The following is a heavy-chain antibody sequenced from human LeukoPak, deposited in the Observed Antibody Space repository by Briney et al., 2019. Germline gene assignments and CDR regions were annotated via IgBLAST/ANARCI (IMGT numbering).Heavy chain of an antibody. Sequence: GGSLRLSCAASGFTFSSYSMNWVRQAPGKGLEWVSYISSSGSTKYYADSVKGRFTISRDNAQNSLYLQMNSLRDEDTAVYCCAIEGYCSGGTCYTNWFDTWGQGTLVTVSS. V-gene: IGHV3-48*02. D-gene: IGHD2-15*01. J-gene: IGHJ5*02. CDR2: ISSSGSTK. CDR1: GFTFSSYS. CDR3: AIEGYCSGGTCYTNWFDT.